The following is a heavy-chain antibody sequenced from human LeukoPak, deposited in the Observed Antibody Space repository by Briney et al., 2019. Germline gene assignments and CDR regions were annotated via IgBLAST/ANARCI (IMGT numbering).Heavy chain of an antibody. CDR2: INHSGSA. V-gene: IGHV4-34*01. CDR1: GGSFSGYY. D-gene: IGHD3-22*01. J-gene: IGHJ4*02. Sequence: NPSETLSLTCAVYGGSFSGYYWSWIRQPPGKGLEWIGEINHSGSANYNPSLKSRVTISVDTSKNQFSLKLSSVTAADTAVYYCARVFAPDSSGYYLGVAADYWGQGTLVTVSS. CDR3: ARVFAPDSSGYYLGVAADY.